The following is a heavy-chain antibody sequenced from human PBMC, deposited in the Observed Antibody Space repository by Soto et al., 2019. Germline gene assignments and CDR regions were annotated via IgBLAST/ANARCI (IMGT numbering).Heavy chain of an antibody. CDR3: ASSSGSYWQLDY. Sequence: QVQLVQSGAEVKKPGASVKVSCKASGYTFTSYAMHWVRQAPGQRLEWMGWINAGNGNTKYSQKFQGRVTITRDTSASTAYMELSSLRNEDTAVYYCASSSGSYWQLDYWGQGTLVTVSS. J-gene: IGHJ4*02. D-gene: IGHD1-26*01. CDR1: GYTFTSYA. CDR2: INAGNGNT. V-gene: IGHV1-3*01.